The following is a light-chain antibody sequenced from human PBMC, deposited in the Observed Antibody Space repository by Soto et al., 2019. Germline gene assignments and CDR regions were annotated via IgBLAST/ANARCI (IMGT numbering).Light chain of an antibody. V-gene: IGLV1-51*02. CDR2: ENN. CDR3: ATWDSSLSGGV. CDR1: SSDIENNY. Sequence: QSVLTQPPSVSAAPGQRVTISCSGSSSDIENNYVSWYRQLPGTAPKLIIYENNKRPSGIPDRFSGSKSGTSATLGITGLETGDEADYYCATWDSSLSGGVFGTGTKLTVL. J-gene: IGLJ1*01.